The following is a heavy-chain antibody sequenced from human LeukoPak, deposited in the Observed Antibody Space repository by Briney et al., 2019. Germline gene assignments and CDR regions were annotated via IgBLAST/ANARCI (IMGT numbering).Heavy chain of an antibody. V-gene: IGHV3-13*01. CDR2: IGHVGDT. J-gene: IGHJ3*01. Sequence: GGSLRLSCAASAFTINSFDMHWVRPATGKGLGWVSGIGHVGDTYYAVSVQGRFTISRGNAKNSFYLQMNSLRVGDTAVYYVVRGGNPEAFDFLGQGKMVTVAS. CDR3: VRGGNPEAFDF. CDR1: AFTINSFD. D-gene: IGHD4-23*01.